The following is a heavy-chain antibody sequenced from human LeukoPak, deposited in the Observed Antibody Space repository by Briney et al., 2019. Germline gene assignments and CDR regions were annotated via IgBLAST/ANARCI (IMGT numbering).Heavy chain of an antibody. J-gene: IGHJ4*02. CDR1: GGSISSYY. CDR3: ARAKYDFWSGSRRAYYFDY. Sequence: SETLSLTCTVSGGSISSYYWSWIRQPPGKGLEWIGYIYYSGSTNYNPSLKSRVTISVDTSKNQFSLKLSSVTAADTAVYYCARAKYDFWSGSRRAYYFDYWGQGTLVTVSS. CDR2: IYYSGST. V-gene: IGHV4-59*01. D-gene: IGHD3-3*01.